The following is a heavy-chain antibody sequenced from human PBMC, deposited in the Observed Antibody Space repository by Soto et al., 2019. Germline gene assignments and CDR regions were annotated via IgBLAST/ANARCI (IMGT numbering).Heavy chain of an antibody. Sequence: GGSLRLSCAASGFTFSSYWMSWVRQAPGKGLEWVANIKQDGSEKYYVDSVKGRFTISRDNAKNSLYLQMNSLRAEDTAVYYCARIRKNLWFGESYYFDYWGQGTLVTVSS. D-gene: IGHD3-10*01. CDR2: IKQDGSEK. CDR1: GFTFSSYW. V-gene: IGHV3-7*01. CDR3: ARIRKNLWFGESYYFDY. J-gene: IGHJ4*02.